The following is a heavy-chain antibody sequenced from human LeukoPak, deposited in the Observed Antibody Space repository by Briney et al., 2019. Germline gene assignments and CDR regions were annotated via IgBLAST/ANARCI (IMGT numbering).Heavy chain of an antibody. Sequence: GASVKVSCKVSGYTLTELSMHWVRQAPGKGLEWMGGFDPEDGETIYAQKFQDRVTMTRNTSISTAYLELSSLGSEDTAMYYCASALKRGSAGTLIDHWGQETLVTVSS. D-gene: IGHD6-13*01. CDR1: GYTLTELS. CDR2: FDPEDGET. J-gene: IGHJ4*02. V-gene: IGHV1-24*01. CDR3: ASALKRGSAGTLIDH.